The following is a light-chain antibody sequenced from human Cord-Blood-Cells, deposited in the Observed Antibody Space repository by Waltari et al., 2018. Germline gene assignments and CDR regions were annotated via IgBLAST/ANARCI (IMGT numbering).Light chain of an antibody. CDR1: SSDVGGLNH. V-gene: IGLV2-8*01. CDR3: SSYAGSNNVV. J-gene: IGLJ2*01. CDR2: EVS. Sequence: QSALTQPPSASGSPGQSVTISCTGTSSDVGGLNHVSWYQQHPGKAPKLMIYEVSKRPSGVPDRFSGSKSGNTASLTVSGLQAEDEADYYCSSYAGSNNVVFGGGTKLTVL.